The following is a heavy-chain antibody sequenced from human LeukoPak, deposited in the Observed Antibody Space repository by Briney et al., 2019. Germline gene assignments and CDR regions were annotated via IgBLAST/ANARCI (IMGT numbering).Heavy chain of an antibody. D-gene: IGHD3-22*01. CDR3: SRGLDSRKLGY. Sequence: SETLSLTCTVSGASFSSGDQYWNWIRQSPGKGLEWIGSIHPSGTLYNNPSLESRVTMSMDTSKNQFSLNLNSVTAADTAVYFCSRGLDSRKLGYWGQGTLVAVSS. J-gene: IGHJ4*02. V-gene: IGHV4-31*03. CDR2: IHPSGTL. CDR1: GASFSSGDQY.